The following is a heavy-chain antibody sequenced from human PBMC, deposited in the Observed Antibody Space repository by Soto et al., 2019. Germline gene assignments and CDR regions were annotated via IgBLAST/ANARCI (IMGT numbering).Heavy chain of an antibody. Sequence: QVQLVESGGGVVQPGGSLRLSCAASGFHFTNNGMHWVRQAPGKGLEWVAVIWYDGSNKYYADSMKGRFTLSRDNSKKTVYLQINSLRVEDTAVYYCARDAQNLDIVATTSDYLGQGTLVTVST. V-gene: IGHV3-33*01. J-gene: IGHJ4*02. CDR1: GFHFTNNG. CDR3: ARDAQNLDIVATTSDY. CDR2: IWYDGSNK. D-gene: IGHD5-12*01.